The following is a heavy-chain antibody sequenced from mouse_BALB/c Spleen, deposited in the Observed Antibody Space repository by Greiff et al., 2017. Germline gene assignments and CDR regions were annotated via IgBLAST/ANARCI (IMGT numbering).Heavy chain of an antibody. V-gene: IGHV3-6*02. CDR3: ATYGSSYGYFDV. CDR2: ISYDGSN. J-gene: IGHJ1*01. CDR1: GYSITSGYY. D-gene: IGHD1-1*01. Sequence: EVQRVESGPGLVKPSQSLSLTCSVTGYSITSGYYWNWIRQFPGNKLEWMGYISYDGSNNYNPSLKNRISITRDTSKNQFFLKLNSVTTEDTATYYCATYGSSYGYFDVWGAGTTVTVSS.